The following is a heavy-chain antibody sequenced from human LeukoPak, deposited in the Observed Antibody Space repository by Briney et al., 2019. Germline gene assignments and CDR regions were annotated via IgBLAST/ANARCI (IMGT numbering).Heavy chain of an antibody. D-gene: IGHD5-24*01. CDR2: IYLSGST. V-gene: IGHV4-59*11. J-gene: IGHJ3*02. Sequence: SETLSLTCTVSGGSTSSHYWSWIRQPPGKGLEWIGYIYLSGSTNYKPSLKSRVTISVDTSKNQFSLKLSSVTAADTAVYYCARGGDGYNLGAFDIWGQGTMVTVSS. CDR1: GGSTSSHY. CDR3: ARGGDGYNLGAFDI.